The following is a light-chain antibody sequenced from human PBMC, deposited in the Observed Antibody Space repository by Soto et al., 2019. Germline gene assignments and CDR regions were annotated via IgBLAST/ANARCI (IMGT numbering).Light chain of an antibody. V-gene: IGLV1-44*01. Sequence: QSVLTQPPSASGTPGQRVTISCSGSSSNIGSNTVNWYQQLPGTAPKLLIYSHNERPSGVPVRFSGSKSGTSASLAISGLQSEDEADYYCATWDDSLNGVVFGGGTKVTVL. CDR2: SHN. CDR1: SSNIGSNT. J-gene: IGLJ2*01. CDR3: ATWDDSLNGVV.